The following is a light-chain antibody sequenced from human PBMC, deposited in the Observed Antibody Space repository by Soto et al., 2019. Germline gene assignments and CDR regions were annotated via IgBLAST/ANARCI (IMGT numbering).Light chain of an antibody. Sequence: EIELTQSPDTLSLSPGERATLSCRASQSVSSSNLAWYQHKPGQAPRLLIYVASRRATGIPDRFSGSGSGTEFTLTITRLEPEDFAVYYCQQHGSGPWTFGQGTKVEIK. J-gene: IGKJ1*01. CDR2: VAS. CDR1: QSVSSSN. CDR3: QQHGSGPWT. V-gene: IGKV3-20*01.